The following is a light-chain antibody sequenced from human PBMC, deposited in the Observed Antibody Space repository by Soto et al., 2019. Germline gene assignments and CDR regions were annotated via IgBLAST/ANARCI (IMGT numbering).Light chain of an antibody. CDR2: ATS. CDR1: QDMSGW. J-gene: IGKJ4*01. Sequence: DIQMTQFPSSVSASVGDRVTITCRAIQDMSGWLAWYQQKPGKAPPILMYATSRLQTGGPSRFSGRGSETDFTLTISSLQSEDFAPYYCQQGKSFPLTFGGGTKVEIK. CDR3: QQGKSFPLT. V-gene: IGKV1-12*01.